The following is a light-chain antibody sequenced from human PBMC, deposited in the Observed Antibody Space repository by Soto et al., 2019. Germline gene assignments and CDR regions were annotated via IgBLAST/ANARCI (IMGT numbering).Light chain of an antibody. J-gene: IGKJ4*01. V-gene: IGKV1-5*03. CDR2: KAS. Sequence: DIQMTQSPSTLSASVGDRVTISCRASQSIGSWLAWYQQKPGKAPKLLIYKASSLESGVPSRFSGSGSGTEFTLSISSLQPDDFATYYCQQYNSYPLTFGGGTKVEIK. CDR1: QSIGSW. CDR3: QQYNSYPLT.